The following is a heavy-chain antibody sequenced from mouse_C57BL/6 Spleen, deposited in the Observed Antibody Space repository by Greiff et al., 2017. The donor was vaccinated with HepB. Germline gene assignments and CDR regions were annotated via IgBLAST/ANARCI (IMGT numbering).Heavy chain of an antibody. CDR3: ARGSHYYGSSYEYFDV. J-gene: IGHJ1*03. CDR1: GYSITSGYY. Sequence: EVKLQESGPGLVKPSQSLSLTCSVTGYSITSGYYWNWIRQFPGNKLEWMGYISYDGSNNYNPSLKNRISITRDTSKNQFFLKLNSVTTEDTATYYCARGSHYYGSSYEYFDVWGTGTTVTVSS. V-gene: IGHV3-6*01. CDR2: ISYDGSN. D-gene: IGHD1-1*01.